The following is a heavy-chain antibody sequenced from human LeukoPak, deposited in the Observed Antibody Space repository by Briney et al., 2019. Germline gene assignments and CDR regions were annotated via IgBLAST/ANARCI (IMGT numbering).Heavy chain of an antibody. D-gene: IGHD1-7*01. CDR1: GGSFSDYY. CDR2: IYYSGST. CDR3: ARHPNLFYFDY. V-gene: IGHV4-34*01. Sequence: PSETLSLTCAVYGGSFSDYYWSWIRQPPGKGLEWIGSIYYSGSTYYNPSLKSRVTISVDTSKNQFSLKLSSVTAADTAVYYCARHPNLFYFDYWGQGTLVTVSS. J-gene: IGHJ4*02.